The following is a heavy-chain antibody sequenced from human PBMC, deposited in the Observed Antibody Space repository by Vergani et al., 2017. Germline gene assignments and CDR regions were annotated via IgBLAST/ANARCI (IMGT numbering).Heavy chain of an antibody. CDR1: GFTFSSYG. J-gene: IGHJ4*02. CDR3: ARGTYYYDSSGYYYGYYFDY. V-gene: IGHV3-33*01. D-gene: IGHD3-22*01. CDR2: IWYDGSNK. Sequence: QVQLVESGGGVVQPGRSLRLSCAASGFTFSSYGMHWVCQAPGKGLEWVAVIWYDGSNKYYADSVKGRFTISRDNSKNTLYLQMNSLRAEDTAVYYCARGTYYYDSSGYYYGYYFDYWGQGTLVTVSS.